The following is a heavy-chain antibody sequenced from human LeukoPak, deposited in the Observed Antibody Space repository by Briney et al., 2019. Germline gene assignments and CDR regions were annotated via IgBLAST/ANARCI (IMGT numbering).Heavy chain of an antibody. V-gene: IGHV3-66*01. Sequence: GGSLRLSCAASGFTVSSNYMSWVRQAPGKGLEWVSVIYSGSRTSYADSVQGRFTVSRDNSKNTLYLQMNSLRVEDTAVYYCTRGFRLGFDYWGQGALVTVSS. CDR1: GFTVSSNY. J-gene: IGHJ4*02. CDR3: TRGFRLGFDY. D-gene: IGHD1-26*01. CDR2: IYSGSRT.